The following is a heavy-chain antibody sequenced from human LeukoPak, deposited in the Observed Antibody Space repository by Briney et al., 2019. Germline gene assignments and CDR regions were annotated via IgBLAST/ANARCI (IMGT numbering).Heavy chain of an antibody. Sequence: SVKVSCKASGGTFSSHAISWVRQAPGQGLEWMGGIIPIFGTANYAQKFQGRVTITTDESTSTAYMELSSLRSEDTAVYYCARSYYCSGGSCYSEGAFDIWGQGTMVTVSS. D-gene: IGHD2-15*01. J-gene: IGHJ3*02. V-gene: IGHV1-69*05. CDR3: ARSYYCSGGSCYSEGAFDI. CDR2: IIPIFGTA. CDR1: GGTFSSHA.